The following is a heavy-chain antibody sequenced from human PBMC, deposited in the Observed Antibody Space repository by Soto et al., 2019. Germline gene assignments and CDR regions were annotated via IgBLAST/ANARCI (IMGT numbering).Heavy chain of an antibody. CDR2: IYYSGST. Sequence: PSETLSLTCTISGASISSLYWSWVRKPQGNGLEWIGYIYYSGSTYYNPSLKSRVTISVDTSKNQFSLKLSSVTAADTAVYYCARLGAAAGTRFYYYYGMDVWGQGTTVTVSS. D-gene: IGHD6-13*01. CDR3: ARLGAAAGTRFYYYYGMDV. J-gene: IGHJ6*02. V-gene: IGHV4-59*06. CDR1: GASISSLY.